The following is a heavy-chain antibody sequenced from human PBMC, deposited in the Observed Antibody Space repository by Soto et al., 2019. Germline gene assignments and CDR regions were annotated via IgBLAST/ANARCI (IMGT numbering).Heavy chain of an antibody. CDR3: ARQRELRGYYYYYGMDV. CDR1: GYSFTSYW. Sequence: GESLKISCKGSGYSFTSYWIGWVRQMPGKGLEWMGIIYPGDSDTRYSPSFQGQVTISAEKSISTAYLQWSSLKASDTAMYYCARQRELRGYYYYYGMDVWGQGTTVTVSS. V-gene: IGHV5-51*01. J-gene: IGHJ6*02. CDR2: IYPGDSDT. D-gene: IGHD1-26*01.